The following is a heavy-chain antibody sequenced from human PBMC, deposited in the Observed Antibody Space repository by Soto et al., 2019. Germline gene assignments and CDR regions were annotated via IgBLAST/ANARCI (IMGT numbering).Heavy chain of an antibody. V-gene: IGHV1-69*02. CDR1: GGTFSSYT. CDR3: AGIVATITGAY. D-gene: IGHD5-12*01. Sequence: QVQLVQSGAEVKKPGSSVKVSCKASGGTFSSYTISWVRQAPGQGLEWMGRIIPILGIANYAQKFQGRVTXTXXKSTSTAYMELSSLRSEDTAVYYCAGIVATITGAYWGQGTLVTVSS. J-gene: IGHJ4*02. CDR2: IIPILGIA.